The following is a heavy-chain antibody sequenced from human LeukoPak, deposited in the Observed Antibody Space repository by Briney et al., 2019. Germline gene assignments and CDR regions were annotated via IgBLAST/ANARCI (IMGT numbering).Heavy chain of an antibody. CDR1: GYTFTSYY. D-gene: IGHD6-6*01. CDR2: INPSGGST. CDR3: ARDRGIGDSSSYFDY. V-gene: IGHV1-46*01. J-gene: IGHJ4*02. Sequence: ASVKVSCKAAGYTFTSYYMHWVRQAPGQGLEWMGIINPSGGSTSYAQKFQGRVTMTRDTSTSTVYMELSSLRSEDTAVYYCARDRGIGDSSSYFDYWGQGTLVTVSS.